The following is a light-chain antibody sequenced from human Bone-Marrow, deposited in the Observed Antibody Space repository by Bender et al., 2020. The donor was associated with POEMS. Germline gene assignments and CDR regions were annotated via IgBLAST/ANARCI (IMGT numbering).Light chain of an antibody. CDR1: NTDFGTYYDD. CDR3: SSYGVDKAL. J-gene: IGLJ2*01. V-gene: IGLV2-8*01. CDR2: EVR. Sequence: QSALTQPASVSGSPGQSITISCTGTNTDFGTYYDDVSWYQQHPGRAPKLIIFEVRRRPSGVPDRFSGSKSGNTASLTVSGLQVEDEADYYCSSYGVDKALFGGGTKLTVL.